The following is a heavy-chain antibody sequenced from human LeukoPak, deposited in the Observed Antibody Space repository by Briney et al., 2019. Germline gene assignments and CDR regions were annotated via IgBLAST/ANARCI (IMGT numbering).Heavy chain of an antibody. V-gene: IGHV3-23*01. CDR3: AKDLTLDCSSTSCYPDAFDI. CDR2: ISGSGSGGST. D-gene: IGHD2-2*01. CDR1: GFTFSSSA. Sequence: GGSLRLSCAASGFTFSSSAMSWVRQAPGKGLEWVSSISGSGSGGSTYYADSVKGRFTISRDNSKNTLYLQMNSLRAEDTAVYYCAKDLTLDCSSTSCYPDAFDIWGQGTMVTVSS. J-gene: IGHJ3*02.